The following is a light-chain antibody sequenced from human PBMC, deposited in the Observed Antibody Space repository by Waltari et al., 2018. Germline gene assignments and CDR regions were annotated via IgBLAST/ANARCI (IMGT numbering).Light chain of an antibody. CDR2: HAS. J-gene: IGKJ1*01. CDR3: QQSNSFPPT. Sequence: DIQMTQSPSSVSASVGDRVTITCRASQDVRTSLAWYQQKPGKVPRLLIYHASSLQSGVPSRFSGSGSGTDFTLTISSLQPEDFATYSCQQSNSFPPTFGHGTKVEI. CDR1: QDVRTS. V-gene: IGKV1-12*01.